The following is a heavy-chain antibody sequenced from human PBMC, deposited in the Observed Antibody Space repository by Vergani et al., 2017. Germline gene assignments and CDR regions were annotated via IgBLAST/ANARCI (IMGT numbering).Heavy chain of an antibody. CDR2: IYTSGST. Sequence: QVQLQESGPGLVKPSETLSLTCTVSGGSISSYYWSWIRQPAGKGLEWIGRIYTSGSTNYNPSLKSRVTMSVDTSKNKFSLKLSSVTAADTAVYYCARDLGYLGHNWFDPWGQGTLVTVSS. D-gene: IGHD7-27*01. J-gene: IGHJ5*02. V-gene: IGHV4-4*07. CDR3: ARDLGYLGHNWFDP. CDR1: GGSISSYY.